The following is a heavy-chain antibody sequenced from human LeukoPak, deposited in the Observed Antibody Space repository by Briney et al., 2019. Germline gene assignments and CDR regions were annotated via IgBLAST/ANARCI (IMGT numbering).Heavy chain of an antibody. CDR2: IYSGGNT. V-gene: IGHV3-53*01. CDR1: GLTLSSEY. CDR3: ARAEGLFSGSVYGMDV. J-gene: IGHJ6*02. Sequence: SLRLSCAPSGLTLSSEYMRWVRQTPGKRREWVSLIYSGGNTYCADSVKGRFTISRDNSKNTLYLQMNGLRAEDSAVYYCARAEGLFSGSVYGMDVWGQGTTVTVSS. D-gene: IGHD3-10*01.